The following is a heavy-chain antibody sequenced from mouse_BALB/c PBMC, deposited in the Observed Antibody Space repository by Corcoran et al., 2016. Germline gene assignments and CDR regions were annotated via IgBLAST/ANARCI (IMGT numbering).Heavy chain of an antibody. Sequence: DVQLQESGPGLVKPSQSLSLTCSVTGYSITSGYYWNWIRQFPGNKLEWMGYISYDGSNNYNPSRKNRISITRDTSKNQFFLKLNSLTTEDTATYYCATLLRPFDYWGLGTTLTVSS. J-gene: IGHJ2*01. CDR2: ISYDGSN. CDR3: ATLLRPFDY. D-gene: IGHD1-2*01. V-gene: IGHV3-6*02. CDR1: GYSITSGYY.